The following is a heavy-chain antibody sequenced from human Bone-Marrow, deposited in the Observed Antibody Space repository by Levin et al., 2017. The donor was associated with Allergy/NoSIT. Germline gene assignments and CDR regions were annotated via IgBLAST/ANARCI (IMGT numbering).Heavy chain of an antibody. CDR1: GFTFSSYA. J-gene: IGHJ6*02. CDR2: ISYDGSNK. Sequence: GESLKISCAASGFTFSSYAMHWVRQAPGKGLEWVAVISYDGSNKYYADSVKGRFTISRDNSKNTLYLQMNSLRAEDTAVYYCARDWNGSGKAEYSSSSYYYYGMDVWGQGTTVTVSS. CDR3: ARDWNGSGKAEYSSSSYYYYGMDV. D-gene: IGHD6-6*01. V-gene: IGHV3-30*04.